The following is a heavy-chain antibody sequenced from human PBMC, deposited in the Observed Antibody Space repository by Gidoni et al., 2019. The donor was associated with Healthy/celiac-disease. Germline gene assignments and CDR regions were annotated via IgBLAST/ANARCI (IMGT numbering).Heavy chain of an antibody. CDR1: GFTFSDYY. V-gene: IGHV3-11*01. Sequence: QVQLVESGGGLVKPGGSLRLSCAASGFTFSDYYMSWIRKAPGKGLEWVSYISISVSTIYDADSVKGRFTISRDNAKNSLYLQMNSLRAEDTAVYYCTSYYYYYYGMDVWGQGTTVTVSS. CDR2: ISISVSTI. J-gene: IGHJ6*02. CDR3: TSYYYYYYGMDV.